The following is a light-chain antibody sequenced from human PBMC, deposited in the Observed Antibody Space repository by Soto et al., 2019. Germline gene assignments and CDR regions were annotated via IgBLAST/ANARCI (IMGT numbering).Light chain of an antibody. J-gene: IGKJ5*01. CDR3: KQYDNSIT. CDR1: QSVSSTN. CDR2: GAS. V-gene: IGKV3-20*01. Sequence: EIGLTQSPGTLSLSPGETATLSCRASQSVSSTNLAWYHQKPGQTPRLLIYGASSRATGIPDRFSGSGSGTYFSLTISRLEPEDFAVYYCKQYDNSITFGQGTRLEIE.